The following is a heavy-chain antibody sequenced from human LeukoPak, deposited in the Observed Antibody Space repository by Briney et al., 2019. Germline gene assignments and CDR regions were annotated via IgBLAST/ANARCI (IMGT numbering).Heavy chain of an antibody. V-gene: IGHV1-2*02. CDR2: INPNSGGT. Sequence: ASVKVSCKASGYTFAGYYMHWVRQDPGQGLEWMGWINPNSGGTNYAQKFQGRITMTRDTSISTAYMELSRLTSDDTAVYYCARDGKERGYSLYYFDYWGQGALVSVSS. CDR3: ARDGKERGYSLYYFDY. J-gene: IGHJ4*02. CDR1: GYTFAGYY. D-gene: IGHD5-18*01.